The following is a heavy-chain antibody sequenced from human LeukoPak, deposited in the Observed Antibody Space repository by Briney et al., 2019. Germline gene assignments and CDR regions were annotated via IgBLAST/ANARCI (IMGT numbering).Heavy chain of an antibody. CDR3: ARGRRYYGDYVGRGINWFDP. J-gene: IGHJ5*02. CDR2: ISSSSNYI. D-gene: IGHD4-17*01. V-gene: IGHV3-21*01. CDR1: GFTFSSYS. Sequence: GGSLRLSCAASGFTFSSYSMNWVRQAPGKGLEWVSSISSSSNYIYYADSVKGRVTISRDNAKNSLYLQMNSLRAEDTAVYYCARGRRYYGDYVGRGINWFDPWGQGTLVTVSA.